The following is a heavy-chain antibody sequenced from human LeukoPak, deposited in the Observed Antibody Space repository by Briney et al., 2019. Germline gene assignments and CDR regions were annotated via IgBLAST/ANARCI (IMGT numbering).Heavy chain of an antibody. D-gene: IGHD3-3*01. J-gene: IGHJ6*02. CDR3: ARASGYLRFLEWLSPYYYYGMDV. CDR2: IYYSGST. V-gene: IGHV4-59*01. CDR1: GGSISSYY. Sequence: PSETLSLTCTVSGGSISSYYWSWIRQPPGKGLEWIGYIYYSGSTNYNPSLKSRVTISVDTSKNQFSLKLSSVTAADTAVYYCARASGYLRFLEWLSPYYYYGMDVWGQGTTVTVSS.